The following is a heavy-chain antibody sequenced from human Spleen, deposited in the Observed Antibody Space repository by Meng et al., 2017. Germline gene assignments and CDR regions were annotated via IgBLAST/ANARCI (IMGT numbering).Heavy chain of an antibody. J-gene: IGHJ4*02. CDR2: IKSKTDGGTT. CDR1: GFTFGDYA. D-gene: IGHD3-22*01. CDR3: TTALIYNYDSSGYFDY. V-gene: IGHV3-15*01. Sequence: GESLKISCTASGFTFGDYAMSWVRQAPGKGLEWVGRIKSKTDGGTTEYPAPLKGRFSISRDDYKNTLFLQMNSLKAEDTAVYYCTTALIYNYDSSGYFDYWGQGTLVTVSS.